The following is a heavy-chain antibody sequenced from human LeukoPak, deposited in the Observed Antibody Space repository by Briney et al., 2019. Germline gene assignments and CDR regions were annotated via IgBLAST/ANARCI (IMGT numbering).Heavy chain of an antibody. V-gene: IGHV4-59*12. CDR1: GGSISTYY. J-gene: IGHJ3*02. CDR3: ARGSITVVPAFDI. CDR2: IFHTGSS. D-gene: IGHD3-3*01. Sequence: PSETLSLTCTLSGGSISTYYWSWIRQPPGKGLEWIGYIFHTGSSSYNPSLKSRATMSVDTCKTQFSLKLNSVTAADTAVYYCARGSITVVPAFDIWGQGTMVTVSS.